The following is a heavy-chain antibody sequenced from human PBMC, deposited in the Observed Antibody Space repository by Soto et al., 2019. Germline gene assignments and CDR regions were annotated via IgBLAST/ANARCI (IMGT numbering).Heavy chain of an antibody. D-gene: IGHD2-2*01. CDR2: MNPNSGNT. CDR3: ARGGIVVVPAATSYYYYYYMDV. Sequence: GASVNVSCKASGYTFTSYDINWVRQATGQGLEWVGWMNPNSGNTGYAQKFQGRVTMTRNTSISTAYMELSSLRSEDTAVYYCARGGIVVVPAATSYYYYYYMDVWGKGTTVTVSS. J-gene: IGHJ6*03. V-gene: IGHV1-8*01. CDR1: GYTFTSYD.